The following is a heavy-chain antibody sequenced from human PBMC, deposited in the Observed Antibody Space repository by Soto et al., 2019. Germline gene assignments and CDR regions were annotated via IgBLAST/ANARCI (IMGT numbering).Heavy chain of an antibody. V-gene: IGHV4-31*03. CDR2: IYYSGST. J-gene: IGHJ6*02. Sequence: SETLSLTCTVSGGSISSGGYYWSWIRQHPGKGLEWIGYIYYSGSTYYNPSLKSRVTISVDTSKNQFSLKLSSVTAADTAVYYCARDSVTMVRGVIHYYYGMDVWGQGTTVTVSS. CDR1: GGSISSGGYY. D-gene: IGHD3-10*01. CDR3: ARDSVTMVRGVIHYYYGMDV.